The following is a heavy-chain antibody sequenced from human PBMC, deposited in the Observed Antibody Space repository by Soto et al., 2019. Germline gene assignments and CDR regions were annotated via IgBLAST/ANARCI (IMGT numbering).Heavy chain of an antibody. J-gene: IGHJ1*01. CDR2: ISYDGSHR. Sequence: QVQVVESGGGVVQPGRSLTLSCAVSGLSVRSLGMHWVRQAPGKGLEWVAVISYDGSHRYYTDSVRGRFTISRDPSQNTLFLQLNSLRDEDTAVYYCVNNRQGSCYDGSCYAFENWGQGTLVTVSS. D-gene: IGHD6-13*01. CDR1: GLSVRSLG. CDR3: VNNRQGSCYDGSCYAFEN. V-gene: IGHV3-30*18.